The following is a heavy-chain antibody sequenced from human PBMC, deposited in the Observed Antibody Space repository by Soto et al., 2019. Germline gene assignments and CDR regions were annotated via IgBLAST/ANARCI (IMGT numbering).Heavy chain of an antibody. V-gene: IGHV4-39*07. CDR3: ASAVRSWFYFDY. D-gene: IGHD6-13*01. CDR1: GGSISSSSYY. Sequence: SETLSLTCTVSGGSISSSSYYWGWIRQPPGKGLEWIGSIFYSGSTYYNPSLKSRVTISVDTSKNQFSLKLTSVTAADTAVYYCASAVRSWFYFDYWGQGALVTVSS. J-gene: IGHJ4*02. CDR2: IFYSGST.